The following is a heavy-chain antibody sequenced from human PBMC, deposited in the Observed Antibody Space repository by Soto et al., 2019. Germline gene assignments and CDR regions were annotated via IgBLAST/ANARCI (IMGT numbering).Heavy chain of an antibody. Sequence: QVYLLQSGAEVKQVGASVTVSCTTSGYIFSAYYVHWARRAPGRGFQWLGWINPSNEVTTFSEFFQGRITMTRDTSTNTVHMELNRLTSDDTAVYYCMRGGWGDSPIDYWGQGTQVTVSS. J-gene: IGHJ4*02. V-gene: IGHV1-2*02. CDR3: MRGGWGDSPIDY. D-gene: IGHD1-26*01. CDR1: GYIFSAYY. CDR2: INPSNEVT.